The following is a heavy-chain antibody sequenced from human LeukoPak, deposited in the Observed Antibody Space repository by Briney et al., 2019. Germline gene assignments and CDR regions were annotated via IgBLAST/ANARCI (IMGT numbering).Heavy chain of an antibody. CDR3: ANDGTGSACSRSGCYFDY. CDR1: GFTFSNFA. D-gene: IGHD2-15*01. Sequence: GGSLRLSCAASGFTFSNFAMTWVRQAPGKGLEWVSTISSNSGETNYADSVRGRFIVSRDNSKNTLYLQMNSLRAEDAAIYYCANDGTGSACSRSGCYFDYWGQGTLVTVSS. CDR2: ISSNSGET. V-gene: IGHV3-23*01. J-gene: IGHJ4*02.